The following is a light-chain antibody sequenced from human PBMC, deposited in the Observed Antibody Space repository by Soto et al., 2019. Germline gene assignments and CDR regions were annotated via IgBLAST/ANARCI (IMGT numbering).Light chain of an antibody. J-gene: IGLJ2*01. CDR2: LEGSGSY. Sequence: QLVLTQSSSASASLGSSVKLTCTLSSGQSTYIIAWHQQQPGKAPRYLMKLEGSGSYNKGSGIPDRFSGSSSGADRYLTISNLQFEDEADYYCETWDTNVVVFGGGTKLTVL. CDR3: ETWDTNVVV. CDR1: SGQSTYI. V-gene: IGLV4-60*02.